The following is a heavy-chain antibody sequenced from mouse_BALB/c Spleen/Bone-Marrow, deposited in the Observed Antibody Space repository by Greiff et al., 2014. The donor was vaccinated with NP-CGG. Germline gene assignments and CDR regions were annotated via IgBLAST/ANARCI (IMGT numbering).Heavy chain of an antibody. D-gene: IGHD2-1*01. CDR2: ISTYSGNT. CDR1: GYTFTDYA. CDR3: ASPIYYGNYEGFAY. V-gene: IGHV1-67*01. Sequence: QVQLQQSGPELVRPGVSVKISCKGSGYTFTDYAMHWVKQSLAKSLEWIGVISTYSGNTNYNQKFKGKATMTVDKSSSTAYMELARLTSEDSAIYYCASPIYYGNYEGFAYWGQGTLVTVSA. J-gene: IGHJ3*01.